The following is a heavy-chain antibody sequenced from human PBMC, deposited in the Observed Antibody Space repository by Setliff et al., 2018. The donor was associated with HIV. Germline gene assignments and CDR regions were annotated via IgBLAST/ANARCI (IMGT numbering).Heavy chain of an antibody. J-gene: IGHJ5*02. V-gene: IGHV1-46*03. CDR2: INPSGGRT. CDR3: ARGGEGLANWFDP. CDR1: GYTFTSVY. Sequence: ASVKVSCKASGYTFTSVYMHWVRQAPGEGLEWMGLINPSGGRTTYAQNFQGRVTMTRDTSTNTVYMELSSLTSEDTAVYYCARGGEGLANWFDPWGQGTLVTVSS. D-gene: IGHD3-16*01.